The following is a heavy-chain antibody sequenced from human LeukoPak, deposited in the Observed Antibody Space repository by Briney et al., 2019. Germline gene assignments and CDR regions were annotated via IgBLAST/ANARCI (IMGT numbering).Heavy chain of an antibody. V-gene: IGHV1-58*01. D-gene: IGHD2-2*02. CDR1: GFTFTSSA. CDR2: IVVGSGNT. Sequence: SVKVSCKASGFTFTSSAVQWVRQARGQRLEWIGWIVVGSGNTNYAQKFQERVTITRDMSTSTAYMELSSLRSEDTAVYYCARVLYNGGYIQYWGQGTLVTVSS. CDR3: ARVLYNGGYIQY. J-gene: IGHJ1*01.